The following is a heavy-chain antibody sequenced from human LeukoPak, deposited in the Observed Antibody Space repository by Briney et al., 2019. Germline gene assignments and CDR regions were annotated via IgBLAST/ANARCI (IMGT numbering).Heavy chain of an antibody. CDR2: VSWNSRII. Sequence: GGSLRLSCAASGFTFDDYAMYWVRQAPGKGLEWASGVSWNSRIIDYADSVKGRFTISRDNAKRSLYLQMNSLRSEDTAFYYCARLTGAASGTYYFDYWGQGTLVTVSS. D-gene: IGHD1-26*01. CDR1: GFTFDDYA. J-gene: IGHJ4*02. CDR3: ARLTGAASGTYYFDY. V-gene: IGHV3-9*01.